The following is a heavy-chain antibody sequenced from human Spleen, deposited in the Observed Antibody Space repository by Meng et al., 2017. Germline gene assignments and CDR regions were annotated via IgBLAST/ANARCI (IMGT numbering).Heavy chain of an antibody. CDR1: GFTFSSYA. Sequence: GESLKISCAASGFTFSSYAMHWVRQAPGKGLEWVGRIKSKTDGGTTDYAAPVKGRFTISRDDSKNTLYLQMNSLKTEDTAVYYCTTRPPITGTTVFYYYYGMDVWGQGTTVTVSS. V-gene: IGHV3-15*01. CDR2: IKSKTDGGTT. J-gene: IGHJ6*02. CDR3: TTRPPITGTTVFYYYYGMDV. D-gene: IGHD1-7*01.